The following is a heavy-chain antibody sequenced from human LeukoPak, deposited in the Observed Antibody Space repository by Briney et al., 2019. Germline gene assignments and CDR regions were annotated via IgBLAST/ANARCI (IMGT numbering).Heavy chain of an antibody. CDR2: IFYSGRT. CDR1: GGSISSSTYY. Sequence: SETLSLTCTVSGGSISSSTYYWGWIRQPPGKGLEWIGSIFYSGRTYYNPSLKSRVTISVDTSKNQFSLKLSSVTAADTAVYYCARATGTTSWFDPWGQGTLVTVSS. D-gene: IGHD1-1*01. CDR3: ARATGTTSWFDP. J-gene: IGHJ5*02. V-gene: IGHV4-39*07.